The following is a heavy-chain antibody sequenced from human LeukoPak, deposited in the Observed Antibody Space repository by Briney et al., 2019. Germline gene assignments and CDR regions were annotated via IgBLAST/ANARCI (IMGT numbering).Heavy chain of an antibody. D-gene: IGHD3-22*01. CDR2: ISYDGSNK. CDR1: GFTFSSYG. J-gene: IGHJ4*02. CDR3: AKDRDDSSGYYSTRVFDY. Sequence: GGSLRLSCAASGFTFSSYGMHWVRQAPGKGLEWVAVISYDGSNKYYADSVKGRFTTSRDNSKNTLYLQMNSLRAEDTAVYYCAKDRDDSSGYYSTRVFDYWGQGTLVTVSS. V-gene: IGHV3-30*18.